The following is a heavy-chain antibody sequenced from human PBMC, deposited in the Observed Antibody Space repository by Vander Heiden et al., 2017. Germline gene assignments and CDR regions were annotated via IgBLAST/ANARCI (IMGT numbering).Heavy chain of an antibody. V-gene: IGHV4-34*01. J-gene: IGHJ5*02. D-gene: IGHD3-22*01. Sequence: QVHLQQWGAGLLTPSETLSLTCAVYGGSFSGYYWSWIRQPPGKGLEWIGEINRSGSPNYNPSLKSRVPISVDTSKNQFSLRLSSVTAADTAVYYCARGKNDTSSWFDPGAREPWSPSPQ. CDR3: ARGKNDTSSWFDP. CDR1: GGSFSGYY. CDR2: INRSGSP.